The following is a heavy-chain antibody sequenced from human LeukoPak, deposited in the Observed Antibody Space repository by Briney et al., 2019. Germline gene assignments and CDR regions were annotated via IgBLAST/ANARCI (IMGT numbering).Heavy chain of an antibody. CDR3: ARWSGGYYADY. CDR2: ISAYNGNA. V-gene: IGHV1-18*01. D-gene: IGHD3-22*01. CDR1: GYTFTSHD. Sequence: GASVKVSCKASGYTFTSHDISWVRQAPGQGLEWMGWISAYNGNANYAQKLQGRVTMTTDTSTSTAYMELRSLRSDDTAVFYCARWSGGYYADYWGQGTLVTVSS. J-gene: IGHJ4*02.